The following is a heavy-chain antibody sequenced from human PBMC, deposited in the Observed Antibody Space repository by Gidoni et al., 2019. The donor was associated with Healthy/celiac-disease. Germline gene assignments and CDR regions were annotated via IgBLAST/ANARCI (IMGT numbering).Heavy chain of an antibody. D-gene: IGHD3-22*01. CDR1: GFTFSSYG. J-gene: IGHJ4*02. Sequence: QVQLVESGGGVVQPGRSLRLSCAASGFTFSSYGMHWVRQAPGKGLEWVEVIWYDGSNKYDADSVKGRFTISRDNSKNTLYLQMNSLRAEDTAVYYCARGITYDSSGYYYFDYWGQGTLVTVSS. V-gene: IGHV3-33*01. CDR2: IWYDGSNK. CDR3: ARGITYDSSGYYYFDY.